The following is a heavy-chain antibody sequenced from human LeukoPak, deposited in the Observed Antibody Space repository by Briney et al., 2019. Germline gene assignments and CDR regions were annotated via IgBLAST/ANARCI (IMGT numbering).Heavy chain of an antibody. CDR2: ISGSGGST. V-gene: IGHV3-23*01. D-gene: IGHD3-22*01. Sequence: PGGSLRLSCAASGFTFSSYAMSWVRQAPGKGLEWVSAISGSGGSTYYADSVKGRFTISRDNSKNTLYLQMNSLRAEDTAVYYCAKGTWYYYDSSGYPREYYFDYWGQGTLVTVSS. CDR1: GFTFSSYA. CDR3: AKGTWYYYDSSGYPREYYFDY. J-gene: IGHJ4*02.